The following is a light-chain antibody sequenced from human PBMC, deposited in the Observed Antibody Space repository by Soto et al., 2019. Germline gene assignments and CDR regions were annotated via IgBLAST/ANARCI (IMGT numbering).Light chain of an antibody. V-gene: IGLV2-14*01. CDR2: EVS. CDR1: SSDVGGYNY. CDR3: SSYTSSRAYI. Sequence: TQPSSVSGSPGQSVTISCTGTSSDVGGYNYVSWYQQQSGKAPKLMIHEVSNRPSGVSNRFSGYKYGNTASLTISGLQAEDEADYYCSSYTSSRAYIFGIGTEVTV. J-gene: IGLJ1*01.